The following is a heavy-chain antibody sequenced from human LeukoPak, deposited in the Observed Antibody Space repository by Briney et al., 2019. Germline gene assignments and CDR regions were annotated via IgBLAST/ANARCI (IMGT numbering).Heavy chain of an antibody. CDR2: IKQDGSEK. V-gene: IGHV3-7*01. CDR3: ARTARELDP. Sequence: GGSLRLSCAASGFTFSRYWMSWVRQAPGKGLEWVANIKQDGSEKYYVDSVKGRFTISRDNAKNSLYPQMNSLRAEDTAVYYCARTARELDPWGQGTLVTVSS. CDR1: GFTFSRYW. J-gene: IGHJ5*02. D-gene: IGHD1-26*01.